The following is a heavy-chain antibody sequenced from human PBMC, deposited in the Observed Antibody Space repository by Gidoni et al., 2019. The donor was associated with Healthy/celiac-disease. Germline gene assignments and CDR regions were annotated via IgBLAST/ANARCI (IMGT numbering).Heavy chain of an antibody. CDR2: IYHSGST. Sequence: QLQLPESGSGLVKPSQTLSLTCAVSGGSISSGGYSWSWIRQPPGKGLEWIGYIYHSGSTYYNPSLKSRVTISVDRSKNQFSLKLSSVTAADTAVYYCARGARSHFDDWGQGTLVTVSS. V-gene: IGHV4-30-2*01. J-gene: IGHJ4*02. CDR3: ARGARSHFDD. CDR1: GGSISSGGYS.